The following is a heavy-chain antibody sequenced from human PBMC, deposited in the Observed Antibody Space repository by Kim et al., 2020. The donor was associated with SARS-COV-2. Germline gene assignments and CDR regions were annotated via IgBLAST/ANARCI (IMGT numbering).Heavy chain of an antibody. V-gene: IGHV3-30*18. J-gene: IGHJ6*02. CDR3: ANLAVVPAANYYYYGMDV. D-gene: IGHD2-2*01. Sequence: GGSLRLSCAASGFTFSSYGMHWVRQAPGKGLEWVAVISYDGSNKYYAHSVKGRFTISRDNSKNTLYLQMNSLRAEDTAVYYCANLAVVPAANYYYYGMDVWGQGTTVTVSS. CDR1: GFTFSSYG. CDR2: ISYDGSNK.